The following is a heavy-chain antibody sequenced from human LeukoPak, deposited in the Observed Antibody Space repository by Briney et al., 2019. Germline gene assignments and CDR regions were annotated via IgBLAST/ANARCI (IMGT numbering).Heavy chain of an antibody. D-gene: IGHD2-21*02. Sequence: SETLSLTCTVSGGSISSGGYYWSWIRQHPGKGLEWIGYIYYSGSTYYNPSLKSRVTISVDTSKNQFSLKLSSVTAADTAVYYCARDPRTAYCGGDCYPAWGQGTLVRVSS. CDR3: ARDPRTAYCGGDCYPA. J-gene: IGHJ5*02. CDR2: IYYSGST. V-gene: IGHV4-31*03. CDR1: GGSISSGGYY.